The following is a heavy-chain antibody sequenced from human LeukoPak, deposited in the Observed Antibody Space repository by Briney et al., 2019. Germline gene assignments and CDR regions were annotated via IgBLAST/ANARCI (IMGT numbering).Heavy chain of an antibody. J-gene: IGHJ4*02. Sequence: ASVKVSCKVSGYTLTELSTHWVRQAPGKGLEWMGGFDPEDGETIYAQKFQGRVTMTEDTSTDTAYMELSSLRFEDTAVYYCATGGAGTTSPLDYWGQGTLVTVSS. V-gene: IGHV1-24*01. CDR1: GYTLTELS. CDR3: ATGGAGTTSPLDY. D-gene: IGHD1-7*01. CDR2: FDPEDGET.